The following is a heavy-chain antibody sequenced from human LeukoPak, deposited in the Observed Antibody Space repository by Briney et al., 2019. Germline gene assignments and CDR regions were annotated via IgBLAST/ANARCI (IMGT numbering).Heavy chain of an antibody. CDR3: ARVRGYSGYDPALSFDY. CDR2: INPNSGGT. J-gene: IGHJ4*02. CDR1: GYTFTGYY. Sequence: ASVTVSCKASGYTFTGYYMHWVRQAPGQGLEWMGWINPNSGGTNYAQKFQGRVTMTRDTSISTAYMELSRLRSDDTAVYYCARVRGYSGYDPALSFDYWGQGTLVTVSS. V-gene: IGHV1-2*02. D-gene: IGHD5-12*01.